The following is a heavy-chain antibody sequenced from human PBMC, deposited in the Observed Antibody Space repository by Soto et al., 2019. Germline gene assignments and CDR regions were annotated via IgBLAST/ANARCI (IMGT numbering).Heavy chain of an antibody. CDR2: IKSKTDAGTT. CDR3: TTDLIVVVPAARPFDY. CDR1: GFTFSNAW. V-gene: IGHV3-15*01. Sequence: PGGSLRLSCAASGFTFSNAWMSWVRQAPGKGLEWVGRIKSKTDAGTTDYAAPVKGRFTISRDDSKNTLYLQMNSLKTEDTAVYYCTTDLIVVVPAARPFDYWGQGTLVTVSS. J-gene: IGHJ4*02. D-gene: IGHD2-2*01.